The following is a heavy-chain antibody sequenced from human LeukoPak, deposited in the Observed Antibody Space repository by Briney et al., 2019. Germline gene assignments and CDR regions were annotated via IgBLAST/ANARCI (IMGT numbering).Heavy chain of an antibody. J-gene: IGHJ3*02. CDR2: ISGSSSYI. V-gene: IGHV3-21*04. CDR1: GFTFSRYS. D-gene: IGHD4-17*01. Sequence: PGGSLRLSCAASGFTFSRYSMNWVRQAPGKVLEWVSSISGSSSYIYYADSVKGRFTISRDNSKNTLYLHMNSLRAEDTAVYYCVLYGDYESPDGFDIWGQGTMVTVSS. CDR3: VLYGDYESPDGFDI.